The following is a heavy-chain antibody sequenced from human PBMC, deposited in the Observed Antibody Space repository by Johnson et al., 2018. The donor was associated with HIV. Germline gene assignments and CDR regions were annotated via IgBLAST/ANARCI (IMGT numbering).Heavy chain of an antibody. CDR3: ARDRGLADAVEL. Sequence: VQLVESGGDVVQPGGSLRLSCAASGFTFDDYAMHWVRQAPGKSLEWVSGISWNGGNTGYADSVKGRFTISRDNAKNYLYLQVNSLRADDTAVDYCARDRGLADAVELWGQGTMVIVSS. D-gene: IGHD5-12*01. CDR1: GFTFDDYA. CDR2: ISWNGGNT. J-gene: IGHJ3*01. V-gene: IGHV3-9*01.